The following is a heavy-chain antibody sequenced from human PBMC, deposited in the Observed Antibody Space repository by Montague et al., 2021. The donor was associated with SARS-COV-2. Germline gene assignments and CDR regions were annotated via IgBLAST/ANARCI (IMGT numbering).Heavy chain of an antibody. Sequence: SETLSLTCAVDGGSFTGYSWNWIRQPPGKGLEWIGEVKHPGGTNYNPSLKSRVTISIDMSKNQFSLNLESVTAADTAVYYCARPVSSSWQRFEYWGQGTLVTVSS. J-gene: IGHJ4*02. V-gene: IGHV4-34*01. CDR3: ARPVSSSWQRFEY. D-gene: IGHD2-15*01. CDR2: VKHPGGT. CDR1: GGSFTGYS.